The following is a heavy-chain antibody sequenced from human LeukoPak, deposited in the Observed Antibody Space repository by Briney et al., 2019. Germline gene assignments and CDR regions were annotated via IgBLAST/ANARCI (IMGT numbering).Heavy chain of an antibody. CDR2: ISYDGSYK. CDR1: GFTFSSYA. CDR3: AKFITMVRGVIRGYFDY. V-gene: IGHV3-30-3*02. Sequence: PGGSLRLSCAASGFTFSSYAMHWVRQAPGKGLEWMTVISYDGSYKYYADSVKGRFTISRDNSKNTLYLQMNSLRPEDTAVYYCAKFITMVRGVIRGYFDYWGQGTLVTVSS. D-gene: IGHD3-10*01. J-gene: IGHJ4*02.